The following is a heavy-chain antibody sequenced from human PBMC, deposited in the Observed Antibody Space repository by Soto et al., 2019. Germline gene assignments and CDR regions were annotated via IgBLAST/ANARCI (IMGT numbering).Heavy chain of an antibody. CDR3: ARQIAAAAPYYYYYMDV. D-gene: IGHD6-13*01. CDR1: GYSFTSYW. J-gene: IGHJ6*03. CDR2: IYPGDSDT. V-gene: IGHV5-51*01. Sequence: PGXSLKISCKGSGYSFTSYWIGRVRQMPGEGLEWMGIIYPGDSDTRYSPSFQGQVTISADKSISTAYLQWSSLKASDTAMYYCARQIAAAAPYYYYYMDVWGKGTTVTVSS.